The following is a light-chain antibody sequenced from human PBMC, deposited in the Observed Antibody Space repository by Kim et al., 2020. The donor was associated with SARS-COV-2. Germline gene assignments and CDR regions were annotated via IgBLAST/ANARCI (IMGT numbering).Light chain of an antibody. CDR3: QQCKGAPWT. V-gene: IGKV1-27*01. J-gene: IGKJ1*01. CDR2: AAS. CDR1: QGISNY. Sequence: ASVGDSVTIPCRASQGISNYLAWYQQKPGKVPKLLIYAASALRSGVPSRFSGSGSGTDFTLTITSLQPEDVAVYYCQQCKGAPWTFGHGTKVDIK.